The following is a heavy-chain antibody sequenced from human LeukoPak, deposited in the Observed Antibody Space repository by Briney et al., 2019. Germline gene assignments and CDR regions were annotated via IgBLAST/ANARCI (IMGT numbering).Heavy chain of an antibody. Sequence: SVKVSCKASGGTLSSYAISWVPQAPGHGLEWMGGIIPIFGTANYAQKFQGRVTITADESTSTAYMELSSLRSEDTAVYYCARVAAAAGTVDYWGQGTLVTVSS. J-gene: IGHJ4*02. CDR3: ARVAAAAGTVDY. CDR2: IIPIFGTA. CDR1: GGTLSSYA. D-gene: IGHD6-13*01. V-gene: IGHV1-69*01.